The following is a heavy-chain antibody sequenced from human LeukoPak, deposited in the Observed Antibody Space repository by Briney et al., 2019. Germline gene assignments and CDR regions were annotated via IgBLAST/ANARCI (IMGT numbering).Heavy chain of an antibody. V-gene: IGHV4-59*01. J-gene: IGHJ2*01. CDR2: IYYSGST. CDR1: GGSISSYY. CDR3: ARGGPGPGPKIWYFDL. D-gene: IGHD1-14*01. Sequence: SETLSLTCTVSGGSISSYYWSWIRQPPGKGLEWIGYIYYSGSTNYNPSLKSRVTISVDTSKNQFSLELSSVTAADTAVYYCARGGPGPGPKIWYFDLWGRGTLVTVSS.